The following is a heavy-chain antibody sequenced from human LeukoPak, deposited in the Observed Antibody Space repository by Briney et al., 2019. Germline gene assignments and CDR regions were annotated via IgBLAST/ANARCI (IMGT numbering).Heavy chain of an antibody. J-gene: IGHJ4*02. CDR1: GFPFSSYG. CDR3: ARDLSAAFDF. D-gene: IGHD6-19*01. CDR2: LVYDARS. V-gene: IGHV3-33*01. Sequence: LPGGSLRLSCAASGFPFSSYGMHWVRQAPGKGLEWVARLVYDARSDYANSVKGRSSISRDDSKNTLFLDMSNLRVEDTALYYCARDLSAAFDFWGQGVLVTVSS.